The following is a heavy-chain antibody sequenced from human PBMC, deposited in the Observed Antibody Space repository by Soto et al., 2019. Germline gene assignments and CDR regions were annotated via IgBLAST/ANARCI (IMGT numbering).Heavy chain of an antibody. CDR2: INHSGIT. D-gene: IGHD6-13*01. J-gene: IGHJ5*02. CDR3: ARDNSRTFPAAPGDKKSDSSGWWFDP. CDR1: GGSFSGYY. Sequence: SETLSLTCAVYGGSFSGYYWNWIRQPPGKGLEWIGEINHSGITNYNPSLKSRVTIFLDTSKSQFSLKLSSVTAADTAVYYCARDNSRTFPAAPGDKKSDSSGWWFDPWGQGTLVIVSS. V-gene: IGHV4-34*01.